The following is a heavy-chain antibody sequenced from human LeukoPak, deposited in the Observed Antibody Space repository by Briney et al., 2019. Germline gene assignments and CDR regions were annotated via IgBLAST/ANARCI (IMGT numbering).Heavy chain of an antibody. D-gene: IGHD6-13*01. CDR3: ARDLDSSSWYILWFDP. Sequence: GGSLRLSCAASGFIFSNYAMHWVRQAPGKGLEWVAVISYDGSNKYYADSVKGRFTISRDNSKNTLFLQMNSLRTEDTAVYYCARDLDSSSWYILWFDPWDQGTLVTVSS. V-gene: IGHV3-30-3*01. CDR2: ISYDGSNK. CDR1: GFIFSNYA. J-gene: IGHJ5*02.